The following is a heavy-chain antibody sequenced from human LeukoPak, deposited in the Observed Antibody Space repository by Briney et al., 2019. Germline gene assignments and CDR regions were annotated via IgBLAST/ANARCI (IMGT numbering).Heavy chain of an antibody. V-gene: IGHV3-21*01. D-gene: IGHD3-22*01. CDR1: GFTFSSYS. CDR3: ARDGHYDTRSFDY. CDR2: ISSSSYI. Sequence: GGSLRLSCAASGFTFSSYSMNWVRQAPGKGLEWVSSISSSSYIYYADSVEGRFTISRDNAKNSLYLQMNSLRAEDTAVYYCARDGHYDTRSFDYWGQGTLVTVSS. J-gene: IGHJ4*02.